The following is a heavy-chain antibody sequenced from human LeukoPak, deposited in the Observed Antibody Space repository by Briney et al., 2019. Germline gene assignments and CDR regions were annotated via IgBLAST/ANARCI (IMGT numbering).Heavy chain of an antibody. CDR2: INPNSGDT. Sequence: GASVTVSCKASGYTFTDSYMHWVRQAPGQGLEWMGWINPNSGDTNYAQRFQGRVTMTRDTSISTAYMELSRLRSDDTAVYYCASGVFSGSYFYYFDYWGQGTLVTVSS. V-gene: IGHV1-2*02. D-gene: IGHD3-10*01. CDR1: GYTFTDSY. CDR3: ASGVFSGSYFYYFDY. J-gene: IGHJ4*02.